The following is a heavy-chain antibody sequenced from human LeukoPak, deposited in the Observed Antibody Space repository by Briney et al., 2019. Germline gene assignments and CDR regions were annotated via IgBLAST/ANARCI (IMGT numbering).Heavy chain of an antibody. CDR2: ISYDGSNK. D-gene: IGHD4-17*01. CDR3: ARGSDSGDYYFDY. Sequence: GGSLRLSCAASGFTFSSYAMHWVRQAPGKGLEWVAVISYDGSNKYYADSVKGRFTISRDNSKNTLYLQMNSLRAEDTAVYYCARGSDSGDYYFDYWGQGTLVTVSS. J-gene: IGHJ4*02. V-gene: IGHV3-30-3*01. CDR1: GFTFSSYA.